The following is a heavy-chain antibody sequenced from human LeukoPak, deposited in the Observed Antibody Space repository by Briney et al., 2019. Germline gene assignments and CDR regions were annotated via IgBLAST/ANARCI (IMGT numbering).Heavy chain of an antibody. CDR1: GGSFSGYY. D-gene: IGHD3-10*01. V-gene: IGHV4-34*01. J-gene: IGHJ6*04. CDR2: INHSGST. Sequence: SETLSLTCAVYGGSFSGYYWSWIRQPPGKGLEWIGEINHSGSTNYNPSLKSRVTISVDTSKNQFSLKLSSVTAADTAVYYCARGLTYYYGSGGLQYYYYYGMDVWGKGTTVTVSS. CDR3: ARGLTYYYGSGGLQYYYYYGMDV.